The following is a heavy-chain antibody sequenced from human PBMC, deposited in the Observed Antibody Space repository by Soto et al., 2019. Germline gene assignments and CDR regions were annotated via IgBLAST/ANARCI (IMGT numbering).Heavy chain of an antibody. D-gene: IGHD2-15*01. CDR1: GFTFSSYG. CDR2: IWSDGSNK. V-gene: IGHV3-33*01. CDR3: ARPAYCNSASCFRLDY. J-gene: IGHJ4*02. Sequence: PGGSLRLSCAASGFTFSSYGTNWVRQAPGKGLEWVAVIWSDGSNKDYIDSVKGRFTISRDDSKNTLYLQMNSLRVEDTAVYFCARPAYCNSASCFRLDYWGPGALLTVSS.